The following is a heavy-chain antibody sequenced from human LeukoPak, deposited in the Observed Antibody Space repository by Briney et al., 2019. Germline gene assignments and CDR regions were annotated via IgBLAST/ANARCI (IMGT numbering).Heavy chain of an antibody. V-gene: IGHV3-9*01. J-gene: IGHJ3*02. CDR3: AKDPNYDLSGDAFDI. Sequence: QAGGSLRLSCAASGFTFDDYAMHWVRQAPGKGLEWVSGISWNSGSIGYADSVKGRFTISRDNAKNSLYLQMNSLRAEDTALYYCAKDPNYDLSGDAFDIWGQGTMVTVSS. CDR1: GFTFDDYA. CDR2: ISWNSGSI. D-gene: IGHD3-3*01.